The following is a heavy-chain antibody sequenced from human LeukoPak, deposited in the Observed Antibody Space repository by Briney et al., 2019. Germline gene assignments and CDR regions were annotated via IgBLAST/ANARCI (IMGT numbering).Heavy chain of an antibody. V-gene: IGHV3-30-3*01. CDR2: ISYDGSNK. D-gene: IGHD3-22*01. CDR1: GFTFSSYA. CDR3: ARGSDTMIVVVSPLGY. J-gene: IGHJ4*02. Sequence: GGSLRLSCAASGFTFSSYAMHWVRQAPGKGLEWVAVISYDGSNKYYADSVKGRFTISRDNSKNTLYPQMNSLRAEDTAVYYCARGSDTMIVVVSPLGYWGQGTLVTVSS.